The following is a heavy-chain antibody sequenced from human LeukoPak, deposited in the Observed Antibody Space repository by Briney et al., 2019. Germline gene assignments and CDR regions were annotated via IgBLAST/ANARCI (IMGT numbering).Heavy chain of an antibody. J-gene: IGHJ4*02. Sequence: GGSLRLSCAASGFTFSSYGMHWVRQAPGKGLEWVAVIWYDGSNKYYADSVKGRFTISRDNSKNTLYLQMNSLRAEDTAEYYCAKDSNGWYQRGSNYFDYWGQGTLVTVSS. CDR1: GFTFSSYG. CDR2: IWYDGSNK. D-gene: IGHD6-19*01. CDR3: AKDSNGWYQRGSNYFDY. V-gene: IGHV3-33*06.